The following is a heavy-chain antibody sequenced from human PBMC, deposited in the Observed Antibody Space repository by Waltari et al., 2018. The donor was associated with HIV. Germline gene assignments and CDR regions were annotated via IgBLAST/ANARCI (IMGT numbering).Heavy chain of an antibody. CDR2: ISYRSSHI. J-gene: IGHJ4*02. V-gene: IGHV3-21*01. CDR1: GFTFSSYT. D-gene: IGHD5-12*01. CDR3: ARYGGYSGPTLDY. Sequence: EVQLVESGGGLVKPGGSLRLSCAASGFTFSSYTMNWVRQAPGKGLEWVSSISYRSSHIYNADSLKGTFTSARDNAKNSLYLQMNSLRAEDTAVYYCARYGGYSGPTLDYWGQGTLVTVSS.